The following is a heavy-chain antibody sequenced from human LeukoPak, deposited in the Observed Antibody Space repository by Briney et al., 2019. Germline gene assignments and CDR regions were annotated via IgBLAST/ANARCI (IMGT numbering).Heavy chain of an antibody. V-gene: IGHV1-18*01. D-gene: IGHD3-22*01. CDR1: GYTFTSYG. Sequence: RASVKVSCKASGYTFTSYGISWVRQAPGQGLEWMGWISAYNGNTNYAQKLQGRVTMTTDTSTSTAYMELRSLRSDDTAVYYCARDVVGDSSGYYDYWGQGTLVTVSS. J-gene: IGHJ4*02. CDR3: ARDVVGDSSGYYDY. CDR2: ISAYNGNT.